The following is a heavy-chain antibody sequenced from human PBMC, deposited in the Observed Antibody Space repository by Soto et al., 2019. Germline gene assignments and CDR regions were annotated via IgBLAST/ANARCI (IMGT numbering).Heavy chain of an antibody. D-gene: IGHD2-2*01. CDR3: ARESPPTGGYCISTSCYFAFDV. CDR1: GFTFSTYG. Sequence: PGGSLRLSCAASGFTFSTYGMHWVRQAPGKGLEWVAVISYDGSNKYYADSVKGRFTISRDNSKNTLYLQMNSLRAEDTAVYYCARESPPTGGYCISTSCYFAFDVWGQGTMVTVSS. J-gene: IGHJ3*01. V-gene: IGHV3-30*03. CDR2: ISYDGSNK.